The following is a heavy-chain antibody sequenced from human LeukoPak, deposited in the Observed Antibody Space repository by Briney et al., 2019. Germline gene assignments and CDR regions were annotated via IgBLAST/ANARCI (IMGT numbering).Heavy chain of an antibody. CDR2: IYYRGST. CDR3: ARHPSGVAATGFDY. D-gene: IGHD2-15*01. V-gene: IGHV4-59*08. J-gene: IGHJ4*02. Sequence: SETLSLTCAVSGGSINSYYWSWIRQPPGKGLEWIGYIYYRGSTNYNPSLKSRVTISVDTSKNKFSLKLNSVTAADTAVYYCARHPSGVAATGFDYWGQGTLVTVSS. CDR1: GGSINSYY.